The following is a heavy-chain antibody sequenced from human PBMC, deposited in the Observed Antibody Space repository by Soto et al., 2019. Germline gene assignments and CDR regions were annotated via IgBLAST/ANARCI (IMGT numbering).Heavy chain of an antibody. CDR2: IVVASGRT. CDR3: SADHPHTAIGWPV. Sequence: SVKVSCKASGFDFGSFGIQFLRQTRGRGLEWIGWIVVASGRTNYARQFQGRVAFSRDMSSTTAYMDLYDLKSDDTAVYFCSADHPHTAIGWPVWGQGTTVTVS. J-gene: IGHJ6*02. CDR1: GFDFGSFG. V-gene: IGHV1-58*02.